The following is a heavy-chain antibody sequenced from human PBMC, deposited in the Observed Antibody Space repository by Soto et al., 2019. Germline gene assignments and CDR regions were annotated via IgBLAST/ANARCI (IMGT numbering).Heavy chain of an antibody. V-gene: IGHV1-18*04. CDR1: GYTFSGYS. D-gene: IGHD2-21*01. CDR2: ISGYNGNT. CDR3: ARDVFCGGAPACPDMDV. Sequence: ASVKVSCKASGYTFSGYSITWVRQAPGQGLEWMGRISGYNGNTNYARTLRGRLTLTTDTSTSTAYMELRSLTSDDTAVFYCARDVFCGGAPACPDMDVWGQGTTVTVSS. J-gene: IGHJ6*02.